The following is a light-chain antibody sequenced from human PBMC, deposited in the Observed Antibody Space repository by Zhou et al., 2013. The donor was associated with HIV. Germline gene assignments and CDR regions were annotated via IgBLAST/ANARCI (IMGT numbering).Light chain of an antibody. CDR3: LQYSAYPYT. J-gene: IGKJ2*01. V-gene: IGKV1-5*03. Sequence: DIQMTQSPSTLSASVGDRVTITCRASQSISSWLAWYQQKPGKAPKLLIYKTSTLESGVPSRFRGYGSGTEFTLTINSLQPDDFATYYCLQYSAYPYTFGQGTKLDI. CDR2: KTS. CDR1: QSISSW.